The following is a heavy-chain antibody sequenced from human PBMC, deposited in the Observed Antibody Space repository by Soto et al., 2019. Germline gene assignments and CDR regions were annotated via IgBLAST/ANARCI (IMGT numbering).Heavy chain of an antibody. D-gene: IGHD2-8*01. Sequence: QVQLVQSGAEVKKPGSSVKVSCKASGGTFSSYAISWVRQAPGQGLEWMGGIIPIFGTANYAQKFQGRVTITADESTSTAYMELSSLRSEDTAVYYCARCRFFDVDATPYYYYYGMDVWGQGTTVTVSS. CDR3: ARCRFFDVDATPYYYYYGMDV. CDR2: IIPIFGTA. CDR1: GGTFSSYA. J-gene: IGHJ6*02. V-gene: IGHV1-69*01.